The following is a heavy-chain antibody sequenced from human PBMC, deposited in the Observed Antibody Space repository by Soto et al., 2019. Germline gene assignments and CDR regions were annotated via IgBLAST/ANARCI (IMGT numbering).Heavy chain of an antibody. CDR1: GFTFSSYA. Sequence: GESLKISCAASGFTFSSYAMSWVRQAPGKGLEWVSAISGSGGSTYYADSVKGRFTISRDNSKNTLYLQMNSLRAEDTAVYYCAKDVHSNYGMDVWGQGTTVTVSS. D-gene: IGHD3-22*01. J-gene: IGHJ6*02. CDR2: ISGSGGST. CDR3: AKDVHSNYGMDV. V-gene: IGHV3-23*01.